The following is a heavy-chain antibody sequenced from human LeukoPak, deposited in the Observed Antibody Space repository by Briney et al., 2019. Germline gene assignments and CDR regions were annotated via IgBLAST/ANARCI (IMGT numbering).Heavy chain of an antibody. D-gene: IGHD3-9*01. V-gene: IGHV1-24*01. Sequence: ASVKVSCKVSENTVTEVAIHWVRQTGGGLEWMGGFHPKDADMIYAQKFQGRVTMTQDTSTDTAYMELSSLRSEDTAIYYCTTVYYTLLPGYLNQMDVWGKGTTVTISS. CDR3: TTVYYTLLPGYLNQMDV. CDR2: FHPKDADM. J-gene: IGHJ6*04. CDR1: ENTVTEVA.